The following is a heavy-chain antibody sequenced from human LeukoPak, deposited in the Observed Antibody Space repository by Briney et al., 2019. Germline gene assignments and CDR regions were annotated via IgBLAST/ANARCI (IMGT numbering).Heavy chain of an antibody. J-gene: IGHJ4*02. CDR1: GFTFSSYW. Sequence: PGGSLRLSCAASGFTFSSYWMHWVRQAPGKGLVWVSRIKTDGSSTFYADSVKGRFTISRDNAKNTVYLQMNSLRVEDTAVYYCGSDTALGYWGQGTLVTVSS. D-gene: IGHD5-18*01. V-gene: IGHV3-74*01. CDR2: IKTDGSST. CDR3: GSDTALGY.